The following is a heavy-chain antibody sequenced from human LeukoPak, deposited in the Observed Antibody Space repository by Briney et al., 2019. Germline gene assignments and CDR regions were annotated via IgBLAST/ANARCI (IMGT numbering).Heavy chain of an antibody. Sequence: AASVKVSCKASGYTFTSYGISWVRQAPGQGLEGMGWISAYNGNTNYAQKLQGRVTMTTDTSTSTAYMELRSLRSDDTAVYYCATGSRDVRGYSYGYTYYYYYMDVWGKGTTVTVSS. CDR3: ATGSRDVRGYSYGYTYYYYYMDV. D-gene: IGHD5-18*01. CDR2: ISAYNGNT. CDR1: GYTFTSYG. V-gene: IGHV1-18*01. J-gene: IGHJ6*03.